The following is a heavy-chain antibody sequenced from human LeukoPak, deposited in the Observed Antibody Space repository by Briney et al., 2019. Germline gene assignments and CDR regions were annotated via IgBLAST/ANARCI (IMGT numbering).Heavy chain of an antibody. Sequence: PGGSLRLSCAASGFTVSSNYMSWVRQAPGKGLEWVSVIYSGGSTDYADSVKGRFTISRDNSKNTLYLQMNILRVEDTAVYYCARSSHYDILTGYSEEDAFDIWGQGTMVTVSS. CDR3: ARSSHYDILTGYSEEDAFDI. CDR2: IYSGGST. V-gene: IGHV3-53*01. CDR1: GFTVSSNY. D-gene: IGHD3-9*01. J-gene: IGHJ3*02.